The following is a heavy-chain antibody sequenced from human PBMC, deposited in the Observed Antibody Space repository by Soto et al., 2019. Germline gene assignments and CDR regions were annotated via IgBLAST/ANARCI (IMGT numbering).Heavy chain of an antibody. V-gene: IGHV4-34*01. CDR1: GASFSGYY. CDR2: ITHSGST. D-gene: IGHD3-22*01. Sequence: PSETLSLTCAVYGASFSGYYWSWIRQPPGKGLEWIGEITHSGSTTYNPSLETRVTISIDTSRSQFSLKLSYVTAADSAMYYCARGGVDYYDSSGYYFSPYYFDYWGQGTLVTVSS. J-gene: IGHJ4*02. CDR3: ARGGVDYYDSSGYYFSPYYFDY.